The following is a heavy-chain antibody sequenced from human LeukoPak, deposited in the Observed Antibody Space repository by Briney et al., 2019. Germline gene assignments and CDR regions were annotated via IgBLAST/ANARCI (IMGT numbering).Heavy chain of an antibody. CDR1: GFTFDDYG. V-gene: IGHV3-20*04. Sequence: GGSLRLSCAASGFTFDDYGMNWVRQAPGKGLEWVSGINWNGVSTGYADSVKGRFTISRDNARHSLYLQMNSLRAEDTALYYCARDPRDRSGYYYANYWGQGALVTVSS. J-gene: IGHJ4*02. CDR2: INWNGVST. D-gene: IGHD3-22*01. CDR3: ARDPRDRSGYYYANY.